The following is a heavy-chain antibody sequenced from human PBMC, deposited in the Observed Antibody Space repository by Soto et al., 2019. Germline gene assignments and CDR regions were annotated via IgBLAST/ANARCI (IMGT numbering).Heavy chain of an antibody. V-gene: IGHV4-30-2*01. D-gene: IGHD3-22*01. CDR3: ARSDQYDSSGYSQVVFDY. CDR1: GDSISSGGYS. CDR2: IYHSGST. J-gene: IGHJ4*02. Sequence: SETLSLTCAVSGDSISSGGYSWSWIRQPPGKGQEWIGYIYHSGSTYYNPSLKSRVTISVDRSKNQFSLKLSSVTAAVTAVYYCARSDQYDSSGYSQVVFDYWGQGTLVTVSS.